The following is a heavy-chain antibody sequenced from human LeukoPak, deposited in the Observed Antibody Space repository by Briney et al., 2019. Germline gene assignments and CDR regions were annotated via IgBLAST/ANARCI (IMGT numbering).Heavy chain of an antibody. J-gene: IGHJ6*03. D-gene: IGHD5-24*01. V-gene: IGHV3-9*01. Sequence: GGSLRLSCAASGFTFDDYAMHWVRQAPGKGLEWVSGISWNSGSIGYADSVKGRFTISRDNSKNTLYLQMNSLRAEDTAVYYCAKGRDGYNPYYYYYMDVWGKGTTVTVSS. CDR3: AKGRDGYNPYYYYYMDV. CDR1: GFTFDDYA. CDR2: ISWNSGSI.